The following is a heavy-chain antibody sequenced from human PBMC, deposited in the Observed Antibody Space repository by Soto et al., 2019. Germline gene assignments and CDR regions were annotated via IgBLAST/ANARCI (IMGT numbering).Heavy chain of an antibody. V-gene: IGHV1-2*02. D-gene: IGHD6-25*01. CDR1: GYTFTDYH. CDR3: AREGGSETLQPSYNWFDT. CDR2: INANNGGA. J-gene: IGHJ5*02. Sequence: QEQLVQSGAEVKKPGASVKVSCKASGYTFTDYHIHWVRQAPGQGLEFMGWINANNGGAGSAQQFQGRVTVTRDTSITTVYMELSNLRSDDTAVYYCAREGGSETLQPSYNWFDTWGQGTLVTVSS.